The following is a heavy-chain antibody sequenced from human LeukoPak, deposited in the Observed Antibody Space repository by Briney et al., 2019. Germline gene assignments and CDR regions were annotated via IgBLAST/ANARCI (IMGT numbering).Heavy chain of an antibody. V-gene: IGHV1-18*04. Sequence: ASVRVSCKTSGYKFLSHGISWVRQAPGQGLEWLGWIRADNGDTRFAQKFQGRFTMTTDTSTSTAHMELRSLRSDDTAVYYCARDCRTVIADFWGKGTLVTVS. CDR2: IRADNGDT. CDR1: GYKFLSHG. J-gene: IGHJ1*01. CDR3: ARDCRTVIADF. D-gene: IGHD4-11*01.